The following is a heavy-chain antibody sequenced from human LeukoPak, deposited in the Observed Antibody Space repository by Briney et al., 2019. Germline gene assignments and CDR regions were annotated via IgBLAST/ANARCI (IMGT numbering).Heavy chain of an antibody. CDR3: ARDQLRMIGHFDY. CDR2: IIPIFGTA. CDR1: GGTFSSYA. D-gene: IGHD3-16*01. J-gene: IGHJ4*02. V-gene: IGHV1-69*01. Sequence: GSSVEVSCKASGGTFSSYAISWVRQAPGQGLEWMGGIIPIFGTANYAQKFQGRVTITADESTSTAYMELSSLRSEDTAVYYCARDQLRMIGHFDYWGQGTLVTVSS.